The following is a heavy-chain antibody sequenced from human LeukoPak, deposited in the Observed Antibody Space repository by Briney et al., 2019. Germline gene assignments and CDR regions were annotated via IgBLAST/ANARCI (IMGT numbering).Heavy chain of an antibody. CDR2: IKSKTDGGTT. Sequence: GGSLRLSCAASGFTFSTYTMDWVRQAPGKGLEWVGRIKSKTDGGTTDYAAPVKGRFTISRDDSKNTLYLQMNSLKTEDTAVYYCTTDRDVVWFGELLDYWGQGTLVTVSS. CDR1: GFTFSTYT. V-gene: IGHV3-15*01. D-gene: IGHD3-10*01. CDR3: TTDRDVVWFGELLDY. J-gene: IGHJ4*02.